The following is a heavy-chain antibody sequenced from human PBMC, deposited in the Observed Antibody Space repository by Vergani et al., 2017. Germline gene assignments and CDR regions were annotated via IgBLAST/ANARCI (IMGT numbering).Heavy chain of an antibody. Sequence: VQLVESGGGVVQPGRSLRLSCAASGFTFSSYEMNWVRQAPGKGLEWVSYISSSGSSIYYADSVKGRFTISRDNSKNTLYLQMNSLRAEDTAVYYCARDRSRLYYFDYWGQGTLVTVSS. CDR2: ISSSGSSI. J-gene: IGHJ4*02. CDR3: ARDRSRLYYFDY. CDR1: GFTFSSYE. D-gene: IGHD1-26*01. V-gene: IGHV3-48*03.